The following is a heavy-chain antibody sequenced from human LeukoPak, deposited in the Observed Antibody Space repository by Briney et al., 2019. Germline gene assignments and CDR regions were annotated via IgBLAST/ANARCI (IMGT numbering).Heavy chain of an antibody. D-gene: IGHD6-19*01. V-gene: IGHV3-23*01. CDR3: AKAQTYRSGWSDY. CDR2: ISGSGGFT. CDR1: GFSFSSYA. Sequence: PGGSLRLSCAASGFSFSSYAMIWVRQAPGKGLEWVSGISGSGGFTYYADSVKGRFTISRDNSKNTQYLQMNSLRAEDTAIYYCAKAQTYRSGWSDYWGQGTLVNVSS. J-gene: IGHJ4*02.